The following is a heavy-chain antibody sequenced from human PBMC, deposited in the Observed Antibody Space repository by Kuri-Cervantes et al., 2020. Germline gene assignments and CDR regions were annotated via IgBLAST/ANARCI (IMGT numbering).Heavy chain of an antibody. J-gene: IGHJ4*02. CDR3: AKVNYYDSSGQLDY. CDR2: ISSSGSTI. V-gene: IGHV3-11*01. Sequence: GESLKISCAASGFTFSDYYMSWIRQAPGKGLEWVSYISSSGSTIYYADSVKGRFTISRDNAKNSLYLQMNSLRAEDTAVYYCAKVNYYDSSGQLDYWGQGTLVTVSS. CDR1: GFTFSDYY. D-gene: IGHD3-22*01.